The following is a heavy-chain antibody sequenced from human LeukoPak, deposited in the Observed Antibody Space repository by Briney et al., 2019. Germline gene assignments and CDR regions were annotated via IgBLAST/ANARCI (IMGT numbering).Heavy chain of an antibody. J-gene: IGHJ4*02. CDR3: ARELGELDAPDY. V-gene: IGHV3-21*01. D-gene: IGHD3-10*01. CDR1: GFTFSSYS. CDR2: ISCTGKYI. Sequence: GGSLRLSCAASGFTFSSYSMNWVRRAPGRGLVWISSISCTGKYIYYADSLKGRFTISRDNAKNSLYLQMNSLRAEDTALYYCARELGELDAPDYWGQGILVTVSS.